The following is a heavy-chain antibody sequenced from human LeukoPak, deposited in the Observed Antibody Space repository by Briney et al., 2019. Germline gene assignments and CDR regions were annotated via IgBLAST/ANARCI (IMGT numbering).Heavy chain of an antibody. CDR3: AQVGPGMAVGDY. CDR2: ISDSRTST. CDR1: GFTFSSYA. Sequence: GGSLRLSCVASGFTFSSYAMSWVRQAPGKGLEWVSAISDSRTSTYYADSVKGRFTISRDNSKNTLYLQMNRLSAEDTAVYSSAQVGPGMAVGDYWGQGTLVTVSS. J-gene: IGHJ4*02. V-gene: IGHV3-23*01. D-gene: IGHD2-8*01.